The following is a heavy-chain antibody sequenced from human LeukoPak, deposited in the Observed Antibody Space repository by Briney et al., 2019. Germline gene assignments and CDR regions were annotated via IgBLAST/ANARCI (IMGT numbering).Heavy chain of an antibody. V-gene: IGHV3-7*01. J-gene: IGHJ4*02. CDR2: IKTAGSQI. Sequence: PGGSLRLSCVASGFTFSSYWMTWVRQAPGKGLEWVANIKTAGSQIYYVDSVKGRFTISRDNAKNSLYLQMNSLRAEDTAVYYCARDLNWETYWGQGTLVSVSS. CDR3: ARDLNWETY. CDR1: GFTFSSYW. D-gene: IGHD7-27*01.